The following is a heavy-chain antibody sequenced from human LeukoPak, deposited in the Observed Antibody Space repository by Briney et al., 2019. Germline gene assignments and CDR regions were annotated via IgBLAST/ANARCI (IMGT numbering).Heavy chain of an antibody. J-gene: IGHJ3*02. V-gene: IGHV3-30*02. Sequence: GGSLRLSCAASGFTFSNAWMSWVRQAPGKGLEWVAFIRYDGSNKYYADSVKGRFTISRDNSKNTLYLQMNSLRADDTAVYYCAKDLGIQLWLDAFDIWGQGTMVTVSS. D-gene: IGHD1-1*01. CDR2: IRYDGSNK. CDR1: GFTFSNAW. CDR3: AKDLGIQLWLDAFDI.